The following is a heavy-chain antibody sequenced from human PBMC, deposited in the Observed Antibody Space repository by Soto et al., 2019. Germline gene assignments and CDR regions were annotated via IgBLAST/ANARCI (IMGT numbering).Heavy chain of an antibody. CDR2: ISTYNGKT. J-gene: IGHJ6*03. CDR1: GYTFTSYA. CDR3: ASSISYYYYMDV. V-gene: IGHV1-18*01. Sequence: ASVKVSCKASGYTFTSYAISWVRQAPGQGLEWMGWISTYNGKTSYAQKFQDRVTITRDRSMSTAYMELSSLRFEDTAMYYCASSISYYYYMDVWGKGTTVTVSS.